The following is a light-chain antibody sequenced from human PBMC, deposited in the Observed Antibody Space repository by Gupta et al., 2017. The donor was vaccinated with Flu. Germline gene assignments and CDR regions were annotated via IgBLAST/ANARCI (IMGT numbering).Light chain of an antibody. Sequence: QSALPQPASLSVSPGQSITISCTGSSSDVGDYNYVSWYQQHPGKAPKLMIYEVSNRPSGVSNRFSGSKSGNTASLTISGLQDEDEADYYCSSYASSSTRVFGGGTKLTVL. CDR1: SSDVGDYNY. V-gene: IGLV2-14*01. CDR2: EVS. CDR3: SSYASSSTRV. J-gene: IGLJ3*02.